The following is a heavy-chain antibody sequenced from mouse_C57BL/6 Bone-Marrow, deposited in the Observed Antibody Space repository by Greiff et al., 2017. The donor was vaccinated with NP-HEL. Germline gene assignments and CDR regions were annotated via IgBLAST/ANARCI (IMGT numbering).Heavy chain of an antibody. V-gene: IGHV2-6-1*01. CDR3: ARQGIYDGYYVYAMDY. CDR2: IWSDGST. CDR1: GFSLTSYG. Sequence: VKVVESGPGLVAPSKSLSITCTVSGFSLTSYGVHWVRQPPGKGLEWLVVIWSDGSTTYNSALKSRLSISKDNSKSQVFLKMNSLQTDDTAMYYCARQGIYDGYYVYAMDYWGQGTSVTVSS. J-gene: IGHJ4*01. D-gene: IGHD2-3*01.